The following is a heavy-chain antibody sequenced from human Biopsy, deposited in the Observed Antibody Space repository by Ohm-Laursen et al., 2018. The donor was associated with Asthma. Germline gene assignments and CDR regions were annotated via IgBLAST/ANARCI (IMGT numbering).Heavy chain of an antibody. D-gene: IGHD3-9*01. J-gene: IGHJ5*02. CDR2: IYWDDYN. Sequence: TQTLPLTCSFSGFSLRTPVVGVGWIRQSPGKALEWLALIYWDDYNLFRPSLKRRLTITKDPSKNQVVLTMTKMDPVDSGTYYCALSQDSGFDDHSPSWFDPWGQGTLVTVSS. CDR1: GFSLRTPVVG. CDR3: ALSQDSGFDDHSPSWFDP. V-gene: IGHV2-5*02.